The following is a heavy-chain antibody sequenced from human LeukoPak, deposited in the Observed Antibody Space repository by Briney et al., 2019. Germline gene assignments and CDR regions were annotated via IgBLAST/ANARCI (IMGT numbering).Heavy chain of an antibody. J-gene: IGHJ4*02. CDR2: ISGGGDRI. CDR1: GFTFSSYG. Sequence: GGSLRLSCAASGFTFSSYGMSWVRQAPGKGLEWVSGISGGGDRIYYADSVKGRCSISRDNSANTLYLQMNSLRAEDTAVYYCAKVGTIVVTIYFDYWGQGTLVTVSS. V-gene: IGHV3-23*01. D-gene: IGHD5-12*01. CDR3: AKVGTIVVTIYFDY.